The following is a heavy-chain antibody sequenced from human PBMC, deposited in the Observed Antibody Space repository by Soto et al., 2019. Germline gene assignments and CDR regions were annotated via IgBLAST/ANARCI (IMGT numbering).Heavy chain of an antibody. V-gene: IGHV3-23*01. CDR1: GFPFSTYA. CDR3: AKAKRGILPTTTGGLDY. J-gene: IGHJ4*02. D-gene: IGHD4-4*01. Sequence: EVQLLESGGNLVQPGGSLRLSCAGSGFPFSTYAVSWVRQTPGKGLEWVSAISPTGGSTYYAASVRGRFTISRDNSTNTVFLQMSGLRAEDTAIYYCAKAKRGILPTTTGGLDYWGQGTVLSVSS. CDR2: ISPTGGST.